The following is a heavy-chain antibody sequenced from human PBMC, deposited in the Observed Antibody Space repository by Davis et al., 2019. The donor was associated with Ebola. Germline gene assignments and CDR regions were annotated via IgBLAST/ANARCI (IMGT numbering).Heavy chain of an antibody. CDR2: INHSGST. D-gene: IGHD2-15*01. CDR3: ARYTDTLKGGLDY. V-gene: IGHV4-34*01. CDR1: GGSFSGYY. Sequence: PSETLSLTCAVYGGSFSGYYWSWIRQPPGKGLEWIGEINHSGSTNYNPSLKSRATISVDTSKNQFSLKLSSVTAADTAVYYCARYTDTLKGGLDYWGQGTLVTVSS. J-gene: IGHJ4*02.